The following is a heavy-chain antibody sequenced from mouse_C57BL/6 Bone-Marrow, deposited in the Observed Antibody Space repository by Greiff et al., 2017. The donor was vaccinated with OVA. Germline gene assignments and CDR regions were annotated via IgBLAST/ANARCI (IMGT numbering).Heavy chain of an antibody. D-gene: IGHD1-1*01. CDR1: GYSITSGYD. V-gene: IGHV3-1*01. Sequence: EVQLVESGPGMVKPSQSLSLTCTVTGYSITSGYDWHWIRHFPGNKLEWMGYISYSGSTNYNPSLKSRISITHDTSKNHFFLKLNSVTTEDTATYYCARGNYGGWDYWGQGTTLTVSS. J-gene: IGHJ2*01. CDR3: ARGNYGGWDY. CDR2: ISYSGST.